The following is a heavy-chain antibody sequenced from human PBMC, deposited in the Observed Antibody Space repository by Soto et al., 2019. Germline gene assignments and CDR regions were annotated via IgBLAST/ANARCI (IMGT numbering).Heavy chain of an antibody. CDR3: ATWFSFTVDSAGLGY. J-gene: IGHJ4*02. V-gene: IGHV1-24*01. Sequence: ASVKVSCKVSGYTLTGLSMHWVRQAPGKGLEWMGGFDPEDGETIYAQKFQGRVTMTEDTSTDTAYMELSSLRSEDTAVYYCATWFSFTVDSAGLGYWGQGTLVTVSS. CDR2: FDPEDGET. CDR1: GYTLTGLS. D-gene: IGHD3-10*01.